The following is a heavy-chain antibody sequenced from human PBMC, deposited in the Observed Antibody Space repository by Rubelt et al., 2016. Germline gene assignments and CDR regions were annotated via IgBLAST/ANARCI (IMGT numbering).Heavy chain of an antibody. J-gene: IGHJ4*02. D-gene: IGHD5-24*01. CDR2: IYYSGST. CDR1: GGSVSSGSYY. Sequence: QVQLQESGPGLVKPSETLSLTCTVSGGSVSSGSYYWSWIRQPPGKGLEWIGYIYYSGSTNYNPSLKGRVTISVDTSKNQCSLKLSSVTAADTAVHYCARVVDGYNPRPIDYWGQGTLVTVSS. CDR3: ARVVDGYNPRPIDY. V-gene: IGHV4-61*01.